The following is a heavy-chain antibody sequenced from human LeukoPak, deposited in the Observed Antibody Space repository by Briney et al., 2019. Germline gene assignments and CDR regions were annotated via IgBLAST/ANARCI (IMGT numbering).Heavy chain of an antibody. CDR3: ARETSYGHSSFDY. CDR1: GGSISSYY. J-gene: IGHJ4*02. Sequence: SETLSLTCTVSGGSISSYYWSWIRQPPGKGLEWIGYIYYSGSTNYNPSLKSRVTISVDTSKNQFSLKLSSVTAADTAVYYCARETSYGHSSFDYWGQGTLVTVSS. CDR2: IYYSGST. V-gene: IGHV4-59*01. D-gene: IGHD5-18*01.